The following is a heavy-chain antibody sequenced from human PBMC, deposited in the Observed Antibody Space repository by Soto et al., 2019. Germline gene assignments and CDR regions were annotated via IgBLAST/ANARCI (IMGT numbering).Heavy chain of an antibody. J-gene: IGHJ4*02. V-gene: IGHV3-11*01. CDR2: ISGDATTT. CDR1: GFRFSDHY. CDR3: ASDPYYYASGF. Sequence: GGPLRLSCAASGFRFSDHYMTWIRQAPGKGLEWVSKISGDATTTYYADSVKGRFTVSRDNAKNSVYLQMNSPRAEDTAVYYCASDPYYYASGFWGQGTLVTVSS. D-gene: IGHD3-10*01.